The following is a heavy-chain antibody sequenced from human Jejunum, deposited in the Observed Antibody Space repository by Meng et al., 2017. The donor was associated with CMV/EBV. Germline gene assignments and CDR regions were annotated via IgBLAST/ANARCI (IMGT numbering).Heavy chain of an antibody. V-gene: IGHV3-66*01. CDR2: IYGGGST. Sequence: EVELVGFGGGLVQPGGSLGLSCAASGFTVSNSYMSWVRQAPGKGLEWVSVIYGGGSTYYADSVKGRFTISRDSSKNTLYLQMNSLRAEDTAVYYCAREGTTLVTYDYWGQGTLVTVSS. D-gene: IGHD5-18*01. CDR3: AREGTTLVTYDY. CDR1: GFTVSNSY. J-gene: IGHJ4*02.